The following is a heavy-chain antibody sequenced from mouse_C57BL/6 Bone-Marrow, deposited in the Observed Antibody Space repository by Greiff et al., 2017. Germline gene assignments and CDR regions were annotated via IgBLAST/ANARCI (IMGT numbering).Heavy chain of an antibody. CDR3: ARPYYSNYWYFDV. CDR1: GYTFTSYW. J-gene: IGHJ1*03. V-gene: IGHV1-55*01. D-gene: IGHD2-5*01. CDR2: IYPGSGST. Sequence: QVQLQQPGAELVKPGASVKMSCKASGYTFTSYWITWVKQRPGQGLEWIGDIYPGSGSTNYNEKFKGKATLTVDTSSSTAYMQLSSLTSDDSAVYYCARPYYSNYWYFDVWGTGTTVTVSS.